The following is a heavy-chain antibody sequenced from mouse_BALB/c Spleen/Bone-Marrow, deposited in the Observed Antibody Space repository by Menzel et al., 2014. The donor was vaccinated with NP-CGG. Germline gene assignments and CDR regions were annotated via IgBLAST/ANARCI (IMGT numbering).Heavy chain of an antibody. V-gene: IGHV1-69*01. CDR3: ARGGHDFSLDY. D-gene: IGHD2-4*01. CDR1: GYTFTDKW. J-gene: IGHJ4*01. CDR2: IDTSDSYI. Sequence: QVQLQQSGAEFVMPGASVKMSCKASGYTFTDKWMHWVKQRPGQGLEWIGAIDTSDSYINYNQKFKGKASLTVDASSSTAYMHLSSLTSDDSAVYYSARGGHDFSLDYWGQGTSVIVSS.